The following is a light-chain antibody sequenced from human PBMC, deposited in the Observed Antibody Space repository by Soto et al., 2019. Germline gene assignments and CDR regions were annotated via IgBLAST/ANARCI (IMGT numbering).Light chain of an antibody. Sequence: EIVLTQSPATLSLSPGERATLSFMASQSVSSYLAWYQQKPGQAPRLLIYDASNRATGIPARFSGSGSGTDFTLTISSLEPEDFAVYYCQQRSNWPVTFGQGTKVDIK. CDR1: QSVSSY. CDR2: DAS. J-gene: IGKJ1*01. V-gene: IGKV3-11*01. CDR3: QQRSNWPVT.